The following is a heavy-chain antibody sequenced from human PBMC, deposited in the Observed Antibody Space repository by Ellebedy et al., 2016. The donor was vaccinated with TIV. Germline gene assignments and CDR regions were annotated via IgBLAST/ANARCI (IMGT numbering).Heavy chain of an antibody. D-gene: IGHD3-3*01. Sequence: MPGGSLRLSCTVSGGSISSSSFNWGWIRQPPGKGLEWIGTVYYSGTTQYNPSLKSRVTISVDTSRAQFSLKMTSVTAADTAVYYCARGYYNSGHYFSPGEWGRGTLVTVSS. J-gene: IGHJ4*01. CDR1: GGSISSSSFN. CDR2: VYYSGTT. CDR3: ARGYYNSGHYFSPGE. V-gene: IGHV4-39*07.